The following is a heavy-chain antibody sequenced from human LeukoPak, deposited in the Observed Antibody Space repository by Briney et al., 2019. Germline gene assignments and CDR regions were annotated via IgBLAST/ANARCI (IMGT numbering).Heavy chain of an antibody. CDR1: GGSFSGYY. V-gene: IGHV4-34*01. D-gene: IGHD3-10*01. Sequence: SETLSLTCAVYGGSFSGYYWSWIRQPPGKGLEWIGEINHSGSTNYNPSLKSRVTISVDTSKNQFSLKLSSVTAADTAVYYCARSIPVKGHGSGSYYYYYYMDVWGKGTTVTISS. J-gene: IGHJ6*03. CDR3: ARSIPVKGHGSGSYYYYYYMDV. CDR2: INHSGST.